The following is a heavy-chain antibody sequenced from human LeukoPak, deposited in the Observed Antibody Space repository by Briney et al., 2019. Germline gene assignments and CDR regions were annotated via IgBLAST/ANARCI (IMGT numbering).Heavy chain of an antibody. D-gene: IGHD3-22*01. CDR1: GGSISSYY. Sequence: TPSETLSLTCTVSGGSISSYYWSWIRQPPGKGLEWIGYIYYSGTTNYNPSLKSRVTISVDTSKNQFSLKLSSVTAADTAVYYCARGGWNKFDYWGQGTLVTVSS. V-gene: IGHV4-59*01. J-gene: IGHJ4*02. CDR3: ARGGWNKFDY. CDR2: IYYSGTT.